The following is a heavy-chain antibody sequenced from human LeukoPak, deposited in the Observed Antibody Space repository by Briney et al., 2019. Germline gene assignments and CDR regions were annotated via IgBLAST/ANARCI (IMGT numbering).Heavy chain of an antibody. J-gene: IGHJ4*02. Sequence: GGSLRLSCAASGFTFSSYSMNWVRQTPGKGLEWVSSISSSSSYIYYADSVKGRFTISRDNAKNSLYLQMNSLRAEDTALYYCARAPTVTTGNYFDYWGQGTLVTVSS. D-gene: IGHD4-17*01. CDR1: GFTFSSYS. CDR2: ISSSSSYI. V-gene: IGHV3-21*04. CDR3: ARAPTVTTGNYFDY.